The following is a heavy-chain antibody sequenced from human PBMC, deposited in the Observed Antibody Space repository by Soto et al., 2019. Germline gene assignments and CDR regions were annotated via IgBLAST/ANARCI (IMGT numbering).Heavy chain of an antibody. J-gene: IGHJ3*02. CDR1: GFTFSSYA. CDR2: ISGSGGST. CDR3: TKLIRAVVITLDAFDI. Sequence: GGSLRLSCAASGFTFSSYAMSWVRQAPGKGLEWVSAISGSGGSTYYADSVKGRFTISRDNSKNTLYLQMNSLRAEDTAVYYCTKLIRAVVITLDAFDIWGQGTMVTVSS. V-gene: IGHV3-23*01. D-gene: IGHD3-22*01.